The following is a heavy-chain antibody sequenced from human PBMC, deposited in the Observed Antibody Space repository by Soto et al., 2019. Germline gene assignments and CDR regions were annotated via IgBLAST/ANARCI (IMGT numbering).Heavy chain of an antibody. D-gene: IGHD6-13*01. CDR3: ARDGIAAAGGFDY. V-gene: IGHV3-33*01. Sequence: GGSLRLSCAASGFTFSSYGMHWVRQAPGKGLEWVAVIWYDGSNKYYADSVKGRFTISRDNSKNTLYLQMNSLRAEDTAVYYCARDGIAAAGGFDYWGQGTLVTVS. CDR1: GFTFSSYG. J-gene: IGHJ4*02. CDR2: IWYDGSNK.